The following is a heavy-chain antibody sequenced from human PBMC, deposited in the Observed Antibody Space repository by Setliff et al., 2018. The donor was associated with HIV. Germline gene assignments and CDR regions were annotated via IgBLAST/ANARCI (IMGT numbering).Heavy chain of an antibody. Sequence: GSLRLSCTASGFTFGDFAVTWVRQAPGKGLEWVGFIRSKAYGGTTDHAASVKGRFTISRDDSKSIGYLQMNSLKTEDTAVYYCAAGYNYAQVNNWGQGTLVTVSS. CDR3: AAGYNYAQVNN. D-gene: IGHD5-18*01. J-gene: IGHJ4*02. CDR2: IRSKAYGGTT. CDR1: GFTFGDFA. V-gene: IGHV3-49*04.